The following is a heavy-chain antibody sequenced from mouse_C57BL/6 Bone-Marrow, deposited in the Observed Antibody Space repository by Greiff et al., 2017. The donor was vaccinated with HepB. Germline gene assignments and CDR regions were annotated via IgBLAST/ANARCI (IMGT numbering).Heavy chain of an antibody. V-gene: IGHV5-9-1*02. CDR3: TRDPRWLLKAY. CDR1: GFTFSSYA. CDR2: ISSGGDYI. J-gene: IGHJ3*01. D-gene: IGHD2-3*01. Sequence: EVKLVESGEGLVKPGGSLKPSCAASGFTFSSYAMSWVRQTPEKRLEWVAYISSGGDYIYYADTVKGRFTISRDNARNTLYLQMSSLKSEDTAMYYCTRDPRWLLKAYWGQGTLVTVSA.